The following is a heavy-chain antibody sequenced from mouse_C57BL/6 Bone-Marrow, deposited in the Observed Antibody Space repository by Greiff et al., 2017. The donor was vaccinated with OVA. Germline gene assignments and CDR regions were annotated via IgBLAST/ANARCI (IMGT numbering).Heavy chain of an antibody. V-gene: IGHV1-64*01. Sequence: VKLLESGAELVKPGASVKLSCKASGYTFTSYWMHWVKQRPGQGLEWIGMIHPNSGSTNYNEKFKSKATLTVDKSSSTAYMQLSSLTSEDSAVYYCARSFWFAYWGQGTLVTVSA. CDR3: ARSFWFAY. J-gene: IGHJ3*01. CDR2: IHPNSGST. CDR1: GYTFTSYW.